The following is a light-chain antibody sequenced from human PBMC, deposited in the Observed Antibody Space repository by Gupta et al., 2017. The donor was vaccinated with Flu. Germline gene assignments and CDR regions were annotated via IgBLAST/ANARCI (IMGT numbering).Light chain of an antibody. CDR1: SSDVGSNT. J-gene: IGLJ1*01. Sequence: SSDVGSNTEYSYQQVPGAAPPLLINNKNRRRSAGAARCSGSNPATSASPAIGGRRPEDEADYYCASWDDSRGGLYVFGTGTKVTVL. CDR3: ASWDDSRGGLYV. V-gene: IGLV1-47*01. CDR2: NKN.